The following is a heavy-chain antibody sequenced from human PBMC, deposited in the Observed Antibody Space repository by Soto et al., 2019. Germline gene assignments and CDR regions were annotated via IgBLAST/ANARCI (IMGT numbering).Heavy chain of an antibody. D-gene: IGHD3-10*01. Sequence: SETLSLTCAVYGGSFSGYYWSWIRQPPGKGLEWIGEINHSGSTNYNPSLKSRVTISVDTSKNQFSLKLSSVTAADTAVYYCARGQIITMVRGVPNYHYGMDVWGQGTTVTVSS. CDR1: GGSFSGYY. J-gene: IGHJ6*02. CDR2: INHSGST. V-gene: IGHV4-34*01. CDR3: ARGQIITMVRGVPNYHYGMDV.